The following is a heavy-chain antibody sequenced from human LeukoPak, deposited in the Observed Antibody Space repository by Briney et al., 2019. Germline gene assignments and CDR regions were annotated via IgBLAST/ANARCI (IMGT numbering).Heavy chain of an antibody. J-gene: IGHJ5*02. CDR1: GGSFSGYY. D-gene: IGHD3-10*01. CDR3: ARGRRFTMVRGVSNQNWFDP. V-gene: IGHV4-34*01. CDR2: INHSGST. Sequence: SETLSLTCAVYGGSFSGYYWSWIRQPPGKGLEWIGEINHSGSTNYNPSLKSRVTISVDTSKNQFSLKLSSVTAADTAVYHCARGRRFTMVRGVSNQNWFDPWGQGTLVTVSS.